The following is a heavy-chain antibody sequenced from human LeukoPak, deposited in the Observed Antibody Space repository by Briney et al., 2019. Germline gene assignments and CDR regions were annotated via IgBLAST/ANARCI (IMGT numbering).Heavy chain of an antibody. CDR3: AREKTGDNEEFDY. Sequence: GGSLRLSCAASGFTFSSYAMNWVRQAPGKGLEWVSTINTSGGSTYYADSVKGRFTISRDNAKNSLYLQMNSLRAEDTAVYYCAREKTGDNEEFDYWGQGTLVTVSS. CDR2: INTSGGST. CDR1: GFTFSSYA. J-gene: IGHJ4*02. V-gene: IGHV3-23*01. D-gene: IGHD7-27*01.